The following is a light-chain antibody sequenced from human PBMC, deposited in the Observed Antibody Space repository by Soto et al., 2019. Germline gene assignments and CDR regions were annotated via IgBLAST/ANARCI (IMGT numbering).Light chain of an antibody. CDR3: QQRGNWPRT. CDR1: QNINSN. CDR2: RAS. J-gene: IGKJ1*01. Sequence: IVMTQSPATLSVSPGERATLSCRASQNINSNLAWYQQKPGQAPRLLMFRASIRATGFPGRFSGSGSGTDFTLTISSLEPEDFAVYYCQQRGNWPRTFGQGTKVDIK. V-gene: IGKV3-11*01.